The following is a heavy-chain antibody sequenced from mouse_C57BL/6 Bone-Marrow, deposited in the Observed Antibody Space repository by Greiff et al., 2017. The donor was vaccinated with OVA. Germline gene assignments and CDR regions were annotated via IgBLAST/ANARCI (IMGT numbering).Heavy chain of an antibody. CDR2: INYDGSST. CDR1: GFTFSDYY. J-gene: IGHJ2*01. Sequence: EVKVVESEGGLVQPGRSLKLSCTASGFTFSDYYMAWVRQVPEKGLEWVANINYDGSSTYYLDSLKSRFIISRDNAKNILYLQMSSLKSEDTATYYCARLMVTLYFDYWGQGTTLTVSS. D-gene: IGHD2-2*01. CDR3: ARLMVTLYFDY. V-gene: IGHV5-16*01.